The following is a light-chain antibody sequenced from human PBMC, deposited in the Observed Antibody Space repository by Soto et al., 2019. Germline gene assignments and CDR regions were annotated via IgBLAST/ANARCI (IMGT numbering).Light chain of an antibody. Sequence: QSALTQPASVSGSPGQSITISCTGTSSDVGGYNYVSWYQQHPGKAPKLMIYEVSNRPSGVSHRFSGSKSGNTASLTISGLQAEDEGDYYCSSYTSSSTPLYVFGTGTKVTVL. J-gene: IGLJ1*01. CDR1: SSDVGGYNY. CDR2: EVS. V-gene: IGLV2-14*01. CDR3: SSYTSSSTPLYV.